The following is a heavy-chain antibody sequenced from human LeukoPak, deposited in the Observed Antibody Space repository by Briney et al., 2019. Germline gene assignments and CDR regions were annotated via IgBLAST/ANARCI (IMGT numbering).Heavy chain of an antibody. Sequence: GGSLRLSCGASGFTFGTYWMHWVRQAPGKGLVWVSGINSDGGTTTYADSVKGRFTISRDNSRNSVFLQMNSLRPEDTALYHCAKEVDCPSDCLFFHSWGQGTLVTVSS. CDR3: AKEVDCPSDCLFFHS. CDR2: INSDGGTT. CDR1: GFTFGTYW. V-gene: IGHV3-74*01. D-gene: IGHD2-21*02. J-gene: IGHJ4*02.